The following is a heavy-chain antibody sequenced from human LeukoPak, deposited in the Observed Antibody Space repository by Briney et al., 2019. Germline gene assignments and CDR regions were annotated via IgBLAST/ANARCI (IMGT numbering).Heavy chain of an antibody. Sequence: GGSLRLSCAASRFTFSTYWMHWVRQAPGKGLVWVSRINSDGSSTSYADSVKGRFTFSRDNAKNTLYLQMNSLRAEDTAVYYCAREGAMGRRAPFDPWGQGTLVTVSS. CDR2: INSDGSST. V-gene: IGHV3-74*01. CDR3: AREGAMGRRAPFDP. CDR1: RFTFSTYW. J-gene: IGHJ5*02. D-gene: IGHD1-1*01.